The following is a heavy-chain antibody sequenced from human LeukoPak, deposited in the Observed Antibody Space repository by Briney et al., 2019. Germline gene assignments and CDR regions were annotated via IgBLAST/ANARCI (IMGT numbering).Heavy chain of an antibody. CDR3: ARCGGDCYGEYLQH. V-gene: IGHV1-69*04. CDR2: IIPILGIA. D-gene: IGHD2-21*02. J-gene: IGHJ1*01. CDR1: GGTFSSYA. Sequence: ASVKVSCKASGGTFSSYAISWVRQAPGQGLEWMGRIIPILGIANYAQKFQGRVTITADKSTSTAYMELSSLRSEDTAAYYCARCGGDCYGEYLQHWGQGTLVTVSS.